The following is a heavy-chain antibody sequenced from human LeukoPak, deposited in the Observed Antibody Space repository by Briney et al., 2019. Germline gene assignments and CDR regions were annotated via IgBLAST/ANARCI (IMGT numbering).Heavy chain of an antibody. CDR2: INHSGTT. CDR1: GGSFSGNY. D-gene: IGHD2-2*01. V-gene: IGHV4-34*01. J-gene: IGHJ6*03. CDR3: ARTTEGYCSSTRCYGFDYYYYMDV. Sequence: PSETLSLTCAAYGGSFSGNYWSWIRQPPGKGLEWIGDINHSGTTNYSPSLKSRVTISVDTSKNQFSLKLSSVTAADTAVYYCARTTEGYCSSTRCYGFDYYYYMDVWGKGTTVTISS.